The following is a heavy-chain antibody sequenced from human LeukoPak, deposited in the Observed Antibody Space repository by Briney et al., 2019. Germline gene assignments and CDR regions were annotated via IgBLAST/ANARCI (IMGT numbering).Heavy chain of an antibody. J-gene: IGHJ4*02. CDR2: MSSDGSYK. CDR3: ARGLAYYYDSTAYFLDY. Sequence: GRSLRLSRAASGFTFRSYAIHWVRQAPGQGLEWVTIMSSDGSYKNYADSVKGRFTISRDNSKNTLYLQMNSLRPEDTAVYYCARGLAYYYDSTAYFLDYWGQGTLVTVSS. V-gene: IGHV3-30*04. CDR1: GFTFRSYA. D-gene: IGHD3-22*01.